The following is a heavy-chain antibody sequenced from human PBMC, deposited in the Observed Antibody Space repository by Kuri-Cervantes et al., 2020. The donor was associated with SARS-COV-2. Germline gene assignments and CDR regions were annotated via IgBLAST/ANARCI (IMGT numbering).Heavy chain of an antibody. V-gene: IGHV4-39*01. CDR3: ARHGCSYGSLGY. CDR2: IYYSGST. D-gene: IGHD5-18*01. Sequence: SETLSLTCTVSGGSISSSSYYWGWIRQPPGKGLEWIGSIYYSGSTYYNPSLKSRVTISVDTSKNQFSLKLSSVTAADTAVYYCARHGCSYGSLGYWGQGTLVTVSS. CDR1: GGSISSSSYY. J-gene: IGHJ4*02.